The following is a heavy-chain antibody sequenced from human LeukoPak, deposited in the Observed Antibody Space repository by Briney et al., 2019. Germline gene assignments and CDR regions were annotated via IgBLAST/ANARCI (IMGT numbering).Heavy chain of an antibody. CDR1: GFTVSSNY. CDR2: IYFGGTT. CDR3: AGGDGVYVY. V-gene: IGHV3-53*01. Sequence: SGGSLRLSCAASGFTVSSNYMTWVRQAPGQGLEWVSVIYFGGTTYYADSVKGRFTISRDNSKNTVYLQMNSLRVEDTAVYYCAGGDGVYVYWGQGTLVTVSS. J-gene: IGHJ4*02. D-gene: IGHD5/OR15-5a*01.